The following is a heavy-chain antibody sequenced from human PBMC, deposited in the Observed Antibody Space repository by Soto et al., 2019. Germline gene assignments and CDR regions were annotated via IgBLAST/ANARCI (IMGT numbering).Heavy chain of an antibody. CDR1: GFTFSSSA. CDR3: AKCTVDTIVTSGWCNGLDP. CDR2: IRGTNGNT. J-gene: IGHJ5*02. D-gene: IGHD6-19*01. Sequence: EVQLLESGGGLVQPGGSLRLSCAASGFTFSSSAMSWVRQAPGKGLEWVSAIRGTNGNTHYAESVKGRLTISRDNSKNTLNLQKTFMRAEDTAVYYCAKCTVDTIVTSGWCNGLDPWGQGTVVIVSS. V-gene: IGHV3-23*01.